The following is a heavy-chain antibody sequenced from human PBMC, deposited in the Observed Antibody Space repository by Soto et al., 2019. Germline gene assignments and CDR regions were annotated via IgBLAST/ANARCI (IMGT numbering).Heavy chain of an antibody. CDR1: GYTFTSYA. CDR3: AREEISYYYDSSGYYGY. J-gene: IGHJ4*02. Sequence: QVQLVQSGAEVKKPGASVKASCKASGYTFTSYAMHWVRQAPGQRLEWMGWINAGNGNTKYSQKFQGRVTITRDTSASTAYMELSSLRSEDTAVYYCAREEISYYYDSSGYYGYWGQGTLVTVSS. D-gene: IGHD3-22*01. CDR2: INAGNGNT. V-gene: IGHV1-3*01.